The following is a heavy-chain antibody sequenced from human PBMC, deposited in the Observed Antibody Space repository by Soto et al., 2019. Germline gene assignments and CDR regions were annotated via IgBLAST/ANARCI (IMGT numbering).Heavy chain of an antibody. D-gene: IGHD3-3*01. CDR1: GYPVTAYY. Sequence: QLHLVQSGAVVKKPGASVTVSCSASGYPVTAYYMHWVRQATGRGLEWMGGINPATGAAKYTQTFQGTVTMPRNSSTGDDFIELSGVRSDDGAVIYCSRGWGFGVAGCAAVEMWGQGTLVTVSS. V-gene: IGHV1-2*02. CDR2: INPATGAA. CDR3: SRGWGFGVAGCAAVEM. J-gene: IGHJ3*01.